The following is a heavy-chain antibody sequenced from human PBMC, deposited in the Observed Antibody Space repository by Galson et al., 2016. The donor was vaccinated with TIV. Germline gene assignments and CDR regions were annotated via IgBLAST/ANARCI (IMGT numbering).Heavy chain of an antibody. D-gene: IGHD2-15*01. CDR3: ARARRGYCSGGSCLPGY. Sequence: SVKVSCKASGYTFNNYDISWVRQATGQGLERMGWMNPNSGNAGYAQKFQGRVTMTSNTSVNTAYMEVRSLRFEDTAVYYCARARRGYCSGGSCLPGYWGQGTLVTVSS. CDR2: MNPNSGNA. V-gene: IGHV1-8*01. J-gene: IGHJ4*02. CDR1: GYTFNNYD.